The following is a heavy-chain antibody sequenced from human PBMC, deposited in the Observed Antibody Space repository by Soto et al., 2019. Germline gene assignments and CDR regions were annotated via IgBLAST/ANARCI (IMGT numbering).Heavy chain of an antibody. CDR1: GFNFSNYI. Sequence: PGGSLRLSCVASGFNFSNYIMNWVRQAPGKGLEWVSSMSSSTYDIKYADSVKGRFTISRDNAKSSLYLQMNSLRVEDTAVYYCVGGPMVDPDYRARGTLVTVSS. D-gene: IGHD2-8*01. CDR2: MSSSTYDI. J-gene: IGHJ4*02. V-gene: IGHV3-21*01. CDR3: VGGPMVDPDY.